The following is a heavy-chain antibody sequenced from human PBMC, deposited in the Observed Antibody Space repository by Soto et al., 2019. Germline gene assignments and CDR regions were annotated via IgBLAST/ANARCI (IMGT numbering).Heavy chain of an antibody. CDR1: GGSISSSSYF. D-gene: IGHD1-1*01. Sequence: QLQLQESGPGLVKPSETLSLTCTVSGGSISSSSYFWGWIRQPPGKGLGWIGSIYYSGSTYYNPSLKIRVTISVDTSKNQFSLKLSSVTAADTAVYYCARHDWNGVDYWGQGTLVTVSS. V-gene: IGHV4-39*01. CDR2: IYYSGST. J-gene: IGHJ4*02. CDR3: ARHDWNGVDY.